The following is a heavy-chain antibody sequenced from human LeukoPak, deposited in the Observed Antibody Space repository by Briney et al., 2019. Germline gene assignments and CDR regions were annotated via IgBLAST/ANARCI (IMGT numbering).Heavy chain of an antibody. CDR3: AMVEQNSNGYDY. V-gene: IGHV1-3*01. CDR2: INAGNGNT. D-gene: IGHD6-25*01. Sequence: ASVKVSCKASGYTFTSYAMHWVRQAPGQRLEWMGWINAGNGNTKYSQKFQGRVTMTRDTSTSTVYMELSSLRSEDTAVYYCAMVEQNSNGYDYWGQGTLVTVSS. CDR1: GYTFTSYA. J-gene: IGHJ4*02.